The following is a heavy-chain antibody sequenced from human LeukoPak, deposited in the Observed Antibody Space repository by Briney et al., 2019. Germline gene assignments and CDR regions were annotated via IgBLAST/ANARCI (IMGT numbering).Heavy chain of an antibody. CDR2: IIPILGIA. D-gene: IGHD3-22*01. V-gene: IGHV1-69*04. J-gene: IGHJ4*02. CDR1: GGTFSSYA. Sequence: SVKVSCKASGGTFSSYAISWVRQAPGQGLEWMGRIIPILGIANYAQKFQGRVTITADKSTSTAYMELSSLRSEDTAVYYCARSYYHDSSGYYPDYWGQGTLVTVSS. CDR3: ARSYYHDSSGYYPDY.